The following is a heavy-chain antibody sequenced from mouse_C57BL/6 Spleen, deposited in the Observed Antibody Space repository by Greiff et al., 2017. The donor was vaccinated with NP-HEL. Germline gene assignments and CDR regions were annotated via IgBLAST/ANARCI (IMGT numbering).Heavy chain of an antibody. J-gene: IGHJ2*01. D-gene: IGHD1-1*01. CDR2: FYPGRGSI. CDR3: STHEDGDIYYRSRGNFDY. V-gene: IGHV1-62-2*01. CDR1: GYTFTEYT. Sequence: QVHVKQSGAELVKPGASVKLSCKASGYTFTEYTIHWVKQRSGQGLEWIGWFYPGRGSIKYNEKFKGKATLTADKSSSTVYMELSRLTSEDSAVYVCSTHEDGDIYYRSRGNFDYWGQGTTLTVSS.